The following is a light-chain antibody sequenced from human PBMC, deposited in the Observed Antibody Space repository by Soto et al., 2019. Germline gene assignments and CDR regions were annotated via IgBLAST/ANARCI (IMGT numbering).Light chain of an antibody. V-gene: IGKV3-20*01. CDR2: GAS. CDR1: QRVSSSY. J-gene: IGKJ5*01. CDR3: QQYGSSPLIT. Sequence: EMVLTQSPGTLSLSPGEGATLSCRAGQRVSSSYLARYQQKPGQAPRLLIYGASSRATGIPDRFSGSGSGTDFTLTISRLEPEDFAVYYCQQYGSSPLITFGQGTRLEIK.